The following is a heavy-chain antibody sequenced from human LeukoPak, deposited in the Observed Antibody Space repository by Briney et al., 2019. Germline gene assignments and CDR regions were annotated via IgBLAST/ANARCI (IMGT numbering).Heavy chain of an antibody. CDR2: IIPMFTTT. D-gene: IGHD3-22*01. V-gene: IGHV1-69*06. CDR1: GGTFSSYA. Sequence: SVRVSCKASGGTFSSYAINWVRQAPGQGLEWMGGIIPMFTTTNYAQKFQGRVTITADKSTSTAYMELSSLRSEDTAVYYCARDERYDSSGYPFDYWGQGTLVTVSS. CDR3: ARDERYDSSGYPFDY. J-gene: IGHJ4*02.